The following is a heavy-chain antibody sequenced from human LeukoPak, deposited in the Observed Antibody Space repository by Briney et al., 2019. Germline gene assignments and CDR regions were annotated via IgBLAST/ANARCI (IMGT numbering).Heavy chain of an antibody. CDR2: IYYSGST. D-gene: IGHD6-19*01. CDR3: ARVRQNSSGWFDP. V-gene: IGHV4-59*01. Sequence: SETLSLTCTDSGGSISSYYWSWIRQPPGKGLEWIGYIYYSGSTNYNPSLKSRVTISVDTSKNQFSLKLSSVTAADTAVYYCARVRQNSSGWFDPWGQGTLVTVSS. J-gene: IGHJ5*02. CDR1: GGSISSYY.